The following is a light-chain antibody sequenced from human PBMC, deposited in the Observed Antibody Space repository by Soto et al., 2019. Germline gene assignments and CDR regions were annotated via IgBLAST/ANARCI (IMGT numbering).Light chain of an antibody. CDR2: GAS. J-gene: IGKJ4*01. Sequence: EIVLTQSPGTLSLSPGERATLSCRTSLSVISTSLAWYQQKPGQAPRLLIYGASSRATGIPDRFTGSASWTDFTLTISSLEPEDFAVYYCQQRSNWPLTFGGGTKVEIK. V-gene: IGKV3D-20*02. CDR1: LSVISTS. CDR3: QQRSNWPLT.